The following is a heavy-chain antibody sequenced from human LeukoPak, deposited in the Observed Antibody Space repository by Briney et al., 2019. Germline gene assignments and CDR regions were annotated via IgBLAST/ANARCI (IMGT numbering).Heavy chain of an antibody. CDR1: GFTFNSYG. Sequence: PGGSLRLSCAASGFTFNSYGMHWVRQAPGKGLEWVAFIRYDGSNKYYADSVKGRFTISRDNSKNTLYLQMNSLRAEDTAVYYCAKRRRYCSSTSCPLGYYYYMDVWGKGTTVTVSS. J-gene: IGHJ6*03. CDR2: IRYDGSNK. D-gene: IGHD2-2*01. V-gene: IGHV3-30*02. CDR3: AKRRRYCSSTSCPLGYYYYMDV.